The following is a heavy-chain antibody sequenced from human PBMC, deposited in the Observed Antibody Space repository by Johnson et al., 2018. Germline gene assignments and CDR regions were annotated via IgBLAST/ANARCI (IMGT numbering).Heavy chain of an antibody. D-gene: IGHD3-22*01. CDR2: ISYDGSNK. V-gene: IGHV3-30-3*01. Sequence: QVQLVESGGGVVQPGRSLRLSCAASGFTFSSYAMHWVCQAPGKGLEWVAVISYDGSNKYYADSVKGRFTISRDNSKNTLYMQMNSLRAEDTSVFYCARTYSYASRCAFDIWGQGTMVSVSS. CDR1: GFTFSSYA. CDR3: ARTYSYASRCAFDI. J-gene: IGHJ3*02.